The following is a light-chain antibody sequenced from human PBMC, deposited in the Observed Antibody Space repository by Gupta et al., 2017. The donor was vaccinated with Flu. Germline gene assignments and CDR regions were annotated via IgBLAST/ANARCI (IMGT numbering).Light chain of an antibody. J-gene: IGLJ3*02. CDR3: SSYGGSSLRV. V-gene: IGLV2-11*01. CDR2: VVT. Sequence: SVTISFTGTSNDVGCYYFVWCYQPPPGNPHILIFYVVTRRPAGVSGRFSAYKAGTTAFPTISGHQAEDAAYYYCSSYGGSSLRVFGGGTKLTVL. CDR1: SNDVGCYYF.